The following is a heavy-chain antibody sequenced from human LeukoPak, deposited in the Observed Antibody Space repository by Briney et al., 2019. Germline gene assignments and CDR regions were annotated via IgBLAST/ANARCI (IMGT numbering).Heavy chain of an antibody. CDR3: AREGFCSGGICSYDN. Sequence: GGSLRLSCAASGFTFTNYWMNWVRQAPGKGLEWVARIKQDGSEKYYVESVKGRFTISSDNAKNSLYLRMDSLRAEDTAVYYCAREGFCSGGICSYDNWGQGTLVTVSS. CDR1: GFTFTNYW. J-gene: IGHJ4*02. D-gene: IGHD2-15*01. CDR2: IKQDGSEK. V-gene: IGHV3-7*01.